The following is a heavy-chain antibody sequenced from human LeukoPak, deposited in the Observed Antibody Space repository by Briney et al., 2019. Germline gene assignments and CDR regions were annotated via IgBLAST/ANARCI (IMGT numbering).Heavy chain of an antibody. CDR1: GYTFTSYG. CDR3: ARDRRRQQLVRAYYYYGMDV. V-gene: IGHV1-18*04. CDR2: ISAYNGNT. J-gene: IGHJ6*04. Sequence: GASVKVSCKASGYTFTSYGISLVRQAPGQGLEWMGWISAYNGNTNYAQKLQGRVTMTTDTSTSTAYMELRSLRSDDTAVYYCARDRRRQQLVRAYYYYGMDVWGKGTTVTVSS. D-gene: IGHD6-13*01.